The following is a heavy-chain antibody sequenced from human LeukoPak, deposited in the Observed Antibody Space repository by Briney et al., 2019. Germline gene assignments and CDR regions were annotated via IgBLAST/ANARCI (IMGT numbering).Heavy chain of an antibody. CDR1: GGSFSGYY. J-gene: IGHJ4*02. V-gene: IGHV4-34*01. Sequence: SETRSLTCAVYGGSFSGYYWSWIRQPPGKGLEWIGEINHSGSTNYNPSLKSRVTISVDTSKNQFSLKLSSVTAADTAVYYCARGHGDYWGQGTLVTVSS. CDR3: ARGHGDY. CDR2: INHSGST.